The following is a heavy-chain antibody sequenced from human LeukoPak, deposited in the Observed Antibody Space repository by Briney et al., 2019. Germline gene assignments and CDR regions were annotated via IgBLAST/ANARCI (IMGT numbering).Heavy chain of an antibody. CDR2: IYHSGST. D-gene: IGHD6-13*01. J-gene: IGHJ5*02. CDR1: GGSISSGGYS. V-gene: IGHV4-30-2*01. CDR3: ARTKYAGTRWFDP. Sequence: SQTLSLTCAVSGGSISSGGYSWSWIRQPPGKGLEWIGYIYHSGSTYYNPSLKSRVTMSVDRSKNQFSLKLSSVTAADTAVYYCARTKYAGTRWFDPWGQGTLVTVSS.